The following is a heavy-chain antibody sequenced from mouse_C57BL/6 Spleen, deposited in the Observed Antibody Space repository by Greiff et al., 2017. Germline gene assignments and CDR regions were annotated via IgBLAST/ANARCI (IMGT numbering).Heavy chain of an antibody. CDR3: ARGYDYAMDY. Sequence: VQGVESGAELARPGASVKLSCKASGYTFTSYGISWVKQRTGQGLGWIGEIYPRSGNTYYNEKFKGKATRTADKSSSTACMELRRLTSEDSAVYFCARGYDYAMDYWGQGTSVTVSS. CDR1: GYTFTSYG. CDR2: IYPRSGNT. D-gene: IGHD2-2*01. V-gene: IGHV1-81*01. J-gene: IGHJ4*01.